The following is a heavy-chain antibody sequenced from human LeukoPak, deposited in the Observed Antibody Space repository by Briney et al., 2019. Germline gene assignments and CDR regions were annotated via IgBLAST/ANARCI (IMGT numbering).Heavy chain of an antibody. CDR1: GFTFSSYS. CDR2: ISSSSSYI. J-gene: IGHJ6*02. D-gene: IGHD3-22*01. CDR3: ARDRASSAYGTDV. V-gene: IGHV3-21*01. Sequence: GGSLRLSCAASGFTFSSYSMNWVRQAPGKGLEWVSSISSSSSYIYYADSVKGRFTISRDNAKNSLYLQMNSLRAEDTAVYYCARDRASSAYGTDVWGQGTTVTVSS.